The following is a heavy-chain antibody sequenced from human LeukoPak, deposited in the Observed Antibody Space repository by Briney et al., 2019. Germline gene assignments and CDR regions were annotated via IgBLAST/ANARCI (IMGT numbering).Heavy chain of an antibody. CDR1: GGSFSGYY. D-gene: IGHD3-22*01. V-gene: IGHV4-34*01. Sequence: SETLSLTCAVYGGSFSGYYWSWIRQPPGKGLEWIGEINHSGSTNYNPSLKSRVTISVDTSKNQFSLKLSSVTAADTAVYYCARRFYYDGHHDSWGQGTLVTVSS. CDR2: INHSGST. J-gene: IGHJ4*02. CDR3: ARRFYYDGHHDS.